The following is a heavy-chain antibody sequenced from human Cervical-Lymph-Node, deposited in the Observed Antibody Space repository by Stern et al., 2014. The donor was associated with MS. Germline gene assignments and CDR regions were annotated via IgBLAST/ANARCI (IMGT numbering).Heavy chain of an antibody. CDR2: IKENGSEK. CDR1: GFTFSTFW. V-gene: IGHV3-7*03. J-gene: IGHJ4*02. CDR3: ARGMPFDY. Sequence: EVQRVESGENLVQPGGSLRLSCVASGFTFSTFWMSWVRQAPGKGLEWVANIKENGSEKYYVDSVKGRFTISRDNAKKSLYLQMNSLRDEDTAMYYCARGMPFDYWGQGTLVTVSS. D-gene: IGHD2-2*01.